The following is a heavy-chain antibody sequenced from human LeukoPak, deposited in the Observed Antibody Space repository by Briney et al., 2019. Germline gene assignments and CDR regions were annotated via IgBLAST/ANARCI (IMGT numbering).Heavy chain of an antibody. CDR1: GFTFRRFS. J-gene: IGHJ4*02. D-gene: IGHD3-10*01. CDR2: ISSSGNTI. Sequence: SGGSLRLSCEGSGFTFRRFSMHWVRQAPGKGLEWISYISSSGNTIYYADYVKGRYTISRDNGENSLYLQMNSLRAEDTAVYYCARVGSGNDYWGQGTLVTVSS. CDR3: ARVGSGNDY. V-gene: IGHV3-48*01.